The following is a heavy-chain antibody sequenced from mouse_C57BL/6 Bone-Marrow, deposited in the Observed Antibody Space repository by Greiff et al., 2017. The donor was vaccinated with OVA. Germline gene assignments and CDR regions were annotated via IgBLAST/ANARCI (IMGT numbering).Heavy chain of an antibody. CDR1: GFNIKDYY. D-gene: IGHD1-1*01. J-gene: IGHJ4*01. Sequence: VQLQQSGAELVKPGASVKLSCTASGFNIKDYYMHWVKQRTEQGLEWIGRIDPEDGETKYAPKFQGKATITADTSSNKAYLQLSSLTSEDTAVYYCARWSTTVVANYAMDYWGQGTSVTVSS. CDR2: IDPEDGET. CDR3: ARWSTTVVANYAMDY. V-gene: IGHV14-2*01.